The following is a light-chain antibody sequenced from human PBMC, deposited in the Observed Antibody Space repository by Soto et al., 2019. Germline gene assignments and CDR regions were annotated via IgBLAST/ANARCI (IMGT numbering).Light chain of an antibody. Sequence: EVVLTQSPGTLSLSPGARATLSCRASQSVGSNYLAWYQQKPGQAPRLLIYGASNGATGIPDRFSARGSGTDFTLTISTLKPEDFAVYYCQQHGSSPFTFGPGTKVDI. J-gene: IGKJ3*01. CDR2: GAS. CDR1: QSVGSNY. CDR3: QQHGSSPFT. V-gene: IGKV3-20*01.